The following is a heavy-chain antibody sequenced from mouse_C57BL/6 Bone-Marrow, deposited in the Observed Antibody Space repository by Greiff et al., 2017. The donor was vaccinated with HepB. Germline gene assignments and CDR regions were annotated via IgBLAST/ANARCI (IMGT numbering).Heavy chain of an antibody. CDR1: GFPITSGYY. CDR3: AGGSYYYGSRDRGWFAY. J-gene: IGHJ3*01. V-gene: IGHV12-3*01. Sequence: VQLVESGPGLVKPSQSLFLTCSITGFPITSGYYWIWIRQSPGKPLEWMGYITHSGETFYNPSLQSPISITRETSKNQFFLQLNSVTTEDTAMYYCAGGSYYYGSRDRGWFAYWGQGTLVTVSA. CDR2: ITHSGET. D-gene: IGHD1-1*01.